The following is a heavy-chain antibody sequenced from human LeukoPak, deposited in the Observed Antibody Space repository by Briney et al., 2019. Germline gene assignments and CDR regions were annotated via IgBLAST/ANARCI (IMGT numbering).Heavy chain of an antibody. CDR1: GITFSTYS. Sequence: TGGSLRLSCAVSGITFSTYSMNWVRQPPGKGLEWVAGINWNGGRTGYADSVKGRFTVSRDNAENSLYLQMNSLRADDTALYYCARSRYFDSRGGHIDYWGQGALVTVSS. D-gene: IGHD3-22*01. J-gene: IGHJ4*02. CDR3: ARSRYFDSRGGHIDY. V-gene: IGHV3-20*04. CDR2: INWNGGRT.